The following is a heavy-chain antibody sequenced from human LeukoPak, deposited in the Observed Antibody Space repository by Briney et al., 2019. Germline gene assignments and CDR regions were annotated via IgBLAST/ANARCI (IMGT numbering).Heavy chain of an antibody. J-gene: IGHJ5*02. Sequence: SETLSLTCAVYGGSFSGYYWSWIRQPPGKGLEWIGYIYHSGSTYYNPSLKSRVTISVDRSKNQFSLKLSSVTAADTAVYYCARYSHNWFEPWGQGTLVTVSS. V-gene: IGHV4-34*01. D-gene: IGHD5-18*01. CDR2: IYHSGST. CDR3: ARYSHNWFEP. CDR1: GGSFSGYY.